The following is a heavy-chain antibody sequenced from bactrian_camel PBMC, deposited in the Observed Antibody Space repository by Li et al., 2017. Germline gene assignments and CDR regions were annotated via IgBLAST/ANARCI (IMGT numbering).Heavy chain of an antibody. V-gene: IGHV3S53*01. D-gene: IGHD2*01. J-gene: IGHJ6*01. CDR1: RWPYASNA. CDR2: ITAGGTA. Sequence: HVQLVESGGDSVQTGGSLNLTCEAARWPYASNAMAWFRQAPGKEREGVAAITAGGTAVYADSVRARFTISRDSAQNALYLQMDTLKPEDTAMYYCAARGPYCYTKLSVRDFTYWGQGTQVTVS. CDR3: AARGPYCYTKLSVRDFTY.